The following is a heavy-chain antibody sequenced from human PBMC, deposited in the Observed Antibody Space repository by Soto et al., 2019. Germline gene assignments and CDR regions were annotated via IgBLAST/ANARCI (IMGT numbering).Heavy chain of an antibody. D-gene: IGHD3-16*02. CDR1: GGSISSGGYY. CDR3: ARVAGHMITFGGVIDPYFDY. J-gene: IGHJ4*02. Sequence: QVQLQESGPGLVKPSQTLSLTCTVSGGSISSGGYYWSWIRQHPGKGLEWIGYIYYSGSTYYNPSLKSRVTISVDTSKNQFSLKLSSVTAADTAVYYCARVAGHMITFGGVIDPYFDYWGQGTLVTVSS. CDR2: IYYSGST. V-gene: IGHV4-31*03.